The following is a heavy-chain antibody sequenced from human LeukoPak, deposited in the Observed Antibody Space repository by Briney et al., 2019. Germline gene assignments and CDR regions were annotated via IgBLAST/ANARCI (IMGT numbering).Heavy chain of an antibody. D-gene: IGHD2-15*01. V-gene: IGHV1-18*01. Sequence: ASVKVSCKASGYTFTSYGISWVRQAPGQGLEWMGWISAYNGNTNYAQKLQGRVTMTTDTSTSTAYMELRSLRSDDTAVYYCAREHCSGGSCYSEGFDPWGQGTLVTVSS. J-gene: IGHJ5*02. CDR3: AREHCSGGSCYSEGFDP. CDR1: GYTFTSYG. CDR2: ISAYNGNT.